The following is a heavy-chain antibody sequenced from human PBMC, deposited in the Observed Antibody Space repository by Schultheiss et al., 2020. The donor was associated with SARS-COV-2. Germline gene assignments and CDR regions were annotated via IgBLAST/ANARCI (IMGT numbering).Heavy chain of an antibody. CDR2: IYYSGST. CDR3: AATGSGWSRIHPDSIDY. CDR1: GGSISSYY. J-gene: IGHJ4*02. D-gene: IGHD6-19*01. V-gene: IGHV4-59*01. Sequence: GSLRLSCTVSGGSISSYYWSWIRQPPGKGLEWIGYIYYSGSTNYNPSLKSRVTISVDTSKNQFSLKLSSVTAADTAVYYCAATGSGWSRIHPDSIDYWGQGTLVTVSS.